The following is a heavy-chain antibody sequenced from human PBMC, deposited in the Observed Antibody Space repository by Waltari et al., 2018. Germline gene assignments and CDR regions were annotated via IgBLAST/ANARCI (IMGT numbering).Heavy chain of an antibody. V-gene: IGHV4-39*07. Sequence: QLQLQESGPGLVKPSETLSLTCTVSGGSITTITNYWGWVRQPPGKGLEWIGNVYYSGNTYYNPSLKNRVTMSVDTSKNQFSLKLTSMTAADTAVYYCTRGGVPAPETSDYYMDVWG. D-gene: IGHD2-2*01. CDR2: VYYSGNT. J-gene: IGHJ6*03. CDR1: GGSITTITNY. CDR3: TRGGVPAPETSDYYMDV.